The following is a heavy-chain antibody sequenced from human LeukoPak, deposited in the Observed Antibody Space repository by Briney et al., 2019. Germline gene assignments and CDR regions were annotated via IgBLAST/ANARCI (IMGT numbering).Heavy chain of an antibody. CDR1: GYTFTSYD. D-gene: IGHD1-26*01. J-gene: IGHJ6*03. CDR2: MNPNSGNT. V-gene: IGHV1-8*03. Sequence: ASVKVSCKASGYTFTSYDINWVRQATGQGLEWMGWMNPNSGNTGYAQKFQGRVTITGNTSISTAYMELSSLRSEDTAVYYCAAAGVEWELLRGDYYYYYMDVWGKGTTVTVSS. CDR3: AAAGVEWELLRGDYYYYYMDV.